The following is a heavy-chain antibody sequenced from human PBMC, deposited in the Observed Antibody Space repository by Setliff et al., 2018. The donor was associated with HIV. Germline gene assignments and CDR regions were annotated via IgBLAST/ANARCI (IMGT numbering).Heavy chain of an antibody. V-gene: IGHV3-66*02. Sequence: GGSLRLSCAASEFTFNTYSMNWVRLAPGKGLEWVAVMYSGGNTYYIDSVKGRFTVSRDSSKNTIYLQMNRLRREDTAIYYCVRDHMGMGGYWGQGTPVTVSS. D-gene: IGHD3-16*01. J-gene: IGHJ4*02. CDR1: EFTFNTYS. CDR2: MYSGGNT. CDR3: VRDHMGMGGY.